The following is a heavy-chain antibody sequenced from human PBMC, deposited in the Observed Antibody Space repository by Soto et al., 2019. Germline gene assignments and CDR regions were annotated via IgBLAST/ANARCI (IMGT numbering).Heavy chain of an antibody. CDR3: ARTIDYIQNRWFDP. CDR2: MNPNSVNT. D-gene: IGHD4-4*01. Sequence: ASVKVSCKASGYTFTSYDINWVRQATGQGLEWMGWMNPNSVNTGYAQKFQGRFTMTRNTSISTAYMELSSLRSEDTAVYYCARTIDYIQNRWFDPWGQGTLVTVSS. V-gene: IGHV1-8*01. J-gene: IGHJ5*02. CDR1: GYTFTSYD.